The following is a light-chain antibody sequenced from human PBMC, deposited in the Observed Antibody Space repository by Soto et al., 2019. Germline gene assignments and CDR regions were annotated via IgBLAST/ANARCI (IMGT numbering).Light chain of an antibody. V-gene: IGLV2-14*01. CDR1: SSDVGGYNY. Sequence: QSVLTQPASVSGSPGQSITISCIGTSSDVGGYNYVSWYQQHPGKAPKLMIYEVNKRPSEVSNRFSGSKSGNTASLTISGLQPEDEADYYCNSYTSRYTFVLGTGTKVTV. CDR3: NSYTSRYTFV. J-gene: IGLJ1*01. CDR2: EVN.